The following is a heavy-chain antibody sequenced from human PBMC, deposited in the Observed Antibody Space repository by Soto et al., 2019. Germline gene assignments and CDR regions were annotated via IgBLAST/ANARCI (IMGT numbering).Heavy chain of an antibody. D-gene: IGHD3-16*01. J-gene: IGHJ4*02. CDR1: GFTFSDHY. CDR2: TRNKANSYTT. CDR3: AGVVGDGDYADY. Sequence: GGSLRLSCAASGFTFSDHYMDWVRQAPGKGLEWVGRTRNKANSYTTEYAASVKGRFTISRDDSKNSLYLQMNSLKTEDTAVYYCAGVVGDGDYADYWGQGTLVTVSS. V-gene: IGHV3-72*01.